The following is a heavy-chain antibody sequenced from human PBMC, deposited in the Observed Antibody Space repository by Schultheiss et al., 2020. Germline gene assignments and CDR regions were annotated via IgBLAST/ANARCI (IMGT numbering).Heavy chain of an antibody. CDR2: INHSGST. J-gene: IGHJ4*02. Sequence: SETLSLTCAVYGGSFSGYYWSWIRQPPGKGLEWIGEINHSGSTNYNPSLKSRVTISVDTSKNQFSLKLSSVTAAETAVYYCARGPLYYYDSSGYYWGQGTRV. CDR1: GGSFSGYY. V-gene: IGHV4-34*01. D-gene: IGHD3-22*01. CDR3: ARGPLYYYDSSGYY.